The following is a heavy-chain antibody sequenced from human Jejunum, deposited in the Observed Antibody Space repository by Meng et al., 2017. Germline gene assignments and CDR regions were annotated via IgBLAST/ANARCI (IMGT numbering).Heavy chain of an antibody. J-gene: IGHJ4*02. CDR3: AREYNYAYDY. D-gene: IGHD5-18*01. V-gene: IGHV6-1*01. CDR2: TYYRSKWIN. Sequence: SQTLSLTCAISGDSVPNNIVALNWIRQSPSRGLEWLGRTYYRSKWINDHAVSLKSRIIINPDTSKNQFSLQLNSVTPEDTAVYYCAREYNYAYDYWGQGTLVTVSS. CDR1: GDSVPNNIVA.